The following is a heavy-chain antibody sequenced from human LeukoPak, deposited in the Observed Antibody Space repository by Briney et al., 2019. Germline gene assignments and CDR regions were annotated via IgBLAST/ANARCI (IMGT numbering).Heavy chain of an antibody. D-gene: IGHD3-10*01. Sequence: GGSLRLSCAASRFTFSSYSMNWVRQASGKGLEWLSYISGSGRTIYYADSVKGRFTISRDNAKNSLYLQMNRLRDEDTAVYYCARSSSYYAEGLDYWGQGTLVTVSS. CDR3: ARSSSYYAEGLDY. J-gene: IGHJ4*02. CDR2: ISGSGRTI. CDR1: RFTFSSYS. V-gene: IGHV3-48*02.